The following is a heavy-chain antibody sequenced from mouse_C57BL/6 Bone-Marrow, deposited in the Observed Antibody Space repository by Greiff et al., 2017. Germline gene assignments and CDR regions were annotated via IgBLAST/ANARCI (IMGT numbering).Heavy chain of an antibody. J-gene: IGHJ3*01. CDR3: ARFPYDGYHDPDGFAY. CDR1: GYSFTDYN. CDR2: INPNYGNT. Sequence: EVQGVESGPELVKPGASVKISCKASGYSFTDYNMNWVKQSNGKSLEWIGVINPNYGNTSYNQKFKGKATLTVDQSSSTAYMQLNSLTSEDSAVYYCARFPYDGYHDPDGFAYWGQGTLVTVSA. D-gene: IGHD2-3*01. V-gene: IGHV1-39*01.